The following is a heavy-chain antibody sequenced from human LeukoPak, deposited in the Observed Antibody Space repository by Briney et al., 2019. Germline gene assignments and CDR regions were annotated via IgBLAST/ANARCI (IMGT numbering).Heavy chain of an antibody. CDR3: ARWNPYDSSGYYYAFDY. CDR2: VSYSGST. J-gene: IGHJ4*02. Sequence: TCTXXXGXXXXYYWSWLRQPPGKGLEWIXXVSYSGSTNYNPSLKRGVTISVGTSKKQISLKRRSVTTADTAVYYCARWNPYDSSGYYYAFDYWGQGTLVTVSS. V-gene: IGHV4-59*01. CDR1: XGXXXXYY. D-gene: IGHD3-22*01.